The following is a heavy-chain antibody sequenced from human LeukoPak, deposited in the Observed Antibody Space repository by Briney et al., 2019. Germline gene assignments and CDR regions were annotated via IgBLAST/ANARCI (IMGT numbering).Heavy chain of an antibody. CDR3: AGYCTATRCYGVDF. J-gene: IGHJ4*02. D-gene: IGHD2-2*01. CDR2: ISSGNSAI. Sequence: GGSLRLSCAASGFTFSSYSMNWVRQARGKWLEWLSYISSGNSAIYYADSAKGRFTISRDNATNSLYLQMNSLRAEDTAVYYCAGYCTATRCYGVDFWGQGTLVTVSS. CDR1: GFTFSSYS. V-gene: IGHV3-48*01.